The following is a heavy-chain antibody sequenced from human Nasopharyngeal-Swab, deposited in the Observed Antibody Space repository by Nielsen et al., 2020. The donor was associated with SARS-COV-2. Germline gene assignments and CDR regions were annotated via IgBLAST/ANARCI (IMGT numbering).Heavy chain of an antibody. CDR1: GFTFSRYT. J-gene: IGHJ4*02. CDR3: ASTPLDSSGYYYAFHY. V-gene: IGHV3-30-3*01. D-gene: IGHD3-22*01. Sequence: GESLKISCAASGFTFSRYTMHWVRQAPGKGLEWVAVIPYDGSNKYYADSVKGRFTISRDISKSTLYLQMNSLRAEDTAVFYCASTPLDSSGYYYAFHYWGRGTLVTVSS. CDR2: IPYDGSNK.